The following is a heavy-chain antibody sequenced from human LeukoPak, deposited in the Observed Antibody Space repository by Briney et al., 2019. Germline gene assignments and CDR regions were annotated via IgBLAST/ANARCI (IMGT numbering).Heavy chain of an antibody. CDR1: GLSFSNYA. D-gene: IGHD4-17*01. CDR3: ARDRLHYVEYEKTFDF. Sequence: GGSLRLSCAASGLSFSNYAMYWVRQAPGKGLEWVSAIGGTGGNIFYRDSVKGRFTISRDNAKNSLYLQMSSLRAEDTAVYYCARDRLHYVEYEKTFDFWGQGTLVTVSS. V-gene: IGHV3-21*01. J-gene: IGHJ4*02. CDR2: IGGTGGNI.